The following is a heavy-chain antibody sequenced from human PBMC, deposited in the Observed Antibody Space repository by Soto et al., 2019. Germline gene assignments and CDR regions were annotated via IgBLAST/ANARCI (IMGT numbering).Heavy chain of an antibody. J-gene: IGHJ4*02. CDR2: IYYSGST. V-gene: IGHV4-39*01. D-gene: IGHD6-19*01. CDR1: GGSISSSSYY. Sequence: QLQLQESGPGLVKPSETLSLTCTVSGGSISSSSYYWGWIRQPPGKGLEWIGSIYYSGSTYYNPSLKSRVTISVDTSKNQFSLKLSSVTAADTAVYYCARDLYSSGWAPFFDYWGQGTLVTVSS. CDR3: ARDLYSSGWAPFFDY.